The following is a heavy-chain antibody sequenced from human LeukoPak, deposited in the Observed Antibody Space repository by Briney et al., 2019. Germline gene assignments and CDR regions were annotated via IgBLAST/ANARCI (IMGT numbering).Heavy chain of an antibody. Sequence: SETLSLTCTVSGGSINSYYWSWIRQPPGKGLEWIGYIYYSGSTNYNPSLKSRVTISVDTSKNQFSLKLSSVTAADTAVYYCARGYYDFWSGYLDPYYYYYYYMDVWGKGTTVTVSS. CDR2: IYYSGST. CDR3: ARGYYDFWSGYLDPYYYYYYYMDV. J-gene: IGHJ6*03. D-gene: IGHD3-3*01. CDR1: GGSINSYY. V-gene: IGHV4-59*01.